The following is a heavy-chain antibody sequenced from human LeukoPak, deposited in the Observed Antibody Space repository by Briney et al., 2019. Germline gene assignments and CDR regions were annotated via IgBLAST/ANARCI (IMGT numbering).Heavy chain of an antibody. CDR2: IYPGDSDT. D-gene: IGHD6-19*01. Sequence: ESVKMSCKGSGYRLTSYWIGWVGQMPGKCVEWMGSIYPGDSDTRYIPSFQGQVTISADKSITTAYLQWSSLKASDTAMYYCATPKVSGWNFDYWGQGTLVTVSS. CDR3: ATPKVSGWNFDY. J-gene: IGHJ4*02. CDR1: GYRLTSYW. V-gene: IGHV5-51*01.